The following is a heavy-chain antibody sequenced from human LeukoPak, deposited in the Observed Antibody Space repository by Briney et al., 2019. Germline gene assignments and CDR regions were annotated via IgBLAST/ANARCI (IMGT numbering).Heavy chain of an antibody. CDR3: ARDPTSAVDTAMYWDNWFDP. J-gene: IGHJ5*02. CDR1: GGTFTSYA. CDR2: IITIFGTA. Sequence: PSVKLSFKASGGTFTSYAISWVRHAPGQGHEWMGGIITIFGTATYAQKFQGRVTITADESTSTAYMELSSLRSEDTAVYYCARDPTSAVDTAMYWDNWFDPWGQGTLVTVSS. D-gene: IGHD5-18*01. V-gene: IGHV1-69*13.